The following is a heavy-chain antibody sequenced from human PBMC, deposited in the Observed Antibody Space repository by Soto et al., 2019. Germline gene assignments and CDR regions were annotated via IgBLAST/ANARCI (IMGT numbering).Heavy chain of an antibody. CDR2: MNPKSGDT. D-gene: IGHD1-26*01. CDR1: GYTFTDYG. Sequence: QVQLVQSGAEVKMPGASVKVSCKASGYTFTDYGINWVRQATGQGLEWMGWMNPKSGDTVYAQKFQGRVSMTRATSISTAYMELNSLKSEDTAVYYCARGGYSVVGATGYWGQGTLVTVSP. CDR3: ARGGYSVVGATGY. J-gene: IGHJ4*02. V-gene: IGHV1-8*01.